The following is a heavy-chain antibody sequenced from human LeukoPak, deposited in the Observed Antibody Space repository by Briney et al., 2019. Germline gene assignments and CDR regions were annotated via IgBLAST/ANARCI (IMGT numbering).Heavy chain of an antibody. Sequence: GASVKVSCKASGYTFTGYYMHWVRQAPGQGLEWMGWINPNSGGTNYAQKFQGRVTMTRDTSISTAYMELSRLRSDDTAVYYCARVFRYCSGGSCYWFDSWGQGTLVTVSS. CDR2: INPNSGGT. D-gene: IGHD2-15*01. V-gene: IGHV1-2*02. J-gene: IGHJ5*01. CDR1: GYTFTGYY. CDR3: ARVFRYCSGGSCYWFDS.